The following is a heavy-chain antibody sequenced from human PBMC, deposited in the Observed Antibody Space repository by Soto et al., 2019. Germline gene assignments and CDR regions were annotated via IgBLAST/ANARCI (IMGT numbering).Heavy chain of an antibody. V-gene: IGHV4-39*02. CDR2: IYYSGST. D-gene: IGHD6-19*01. CDR3: AREWSIAVAGTHYYYYYGMDV. J-gene: IGHJ6*02. CDR1: GGSISSSSYY. Sequence: ASETLSLTCTVSGGSISSSSYYWGWIRQPPGKGLEWIGSIYYSGSTYYNPSLKSRVTISVDTSKNQFSLKLSSVTAADTAVYYCAREWSIAVAGTHYYYYYGMDVWGQGTTVTVSS.